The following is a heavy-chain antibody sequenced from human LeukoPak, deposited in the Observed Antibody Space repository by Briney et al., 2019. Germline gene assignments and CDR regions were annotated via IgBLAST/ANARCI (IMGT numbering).Heavy chain of an antibody. Sequence: SETLSLTCAVYGGSFSGYYWSWIRQPPGKGLEWIGGINHSGSTNYNPSLKSRVTISVDTSKNQFSLKLSSVTAADTAVYYCARWVVAADYYYYMDVWGKGTTVTVSS. CDR3: ARWVVAADYYYYMDV. CDR1: GGSFSGYY. V-gene: IGHV4-34*01. J-gene: IGHJ6*03. D-gene: IGHD2-15*01. CDR2: INHSGST.